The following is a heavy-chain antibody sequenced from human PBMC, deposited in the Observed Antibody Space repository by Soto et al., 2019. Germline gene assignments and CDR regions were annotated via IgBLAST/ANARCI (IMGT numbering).Heavy chain of an antibody. J-gene: IGHJ2*01. D-gene: IGHD2-21*02. V-gene: IGHV4-39*01. CDR3: ARHGLTLCWVGGDCYSGLLQQRGYFDL. CDR1: GGSISSSSYY. CDR2: IYYSGST. Sequence: QLQLQESGPGLVKPSETLSLTCTVSGGSISSSSYYWGWIRQPPGKGLEWIGSIYYSGSTYYNPSLKSRAPISVDTSKNQFSLKLSSVSAADTAVYYCARHGLTLCWVGGDCYSGLLQQRGYFDLWGRGTLVTVSS.